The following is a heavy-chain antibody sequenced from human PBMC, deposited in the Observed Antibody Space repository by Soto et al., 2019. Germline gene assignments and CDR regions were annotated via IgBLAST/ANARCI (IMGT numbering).Heavy chain of an antibody. J-gene: IGHJ6*03. CDR1: GGSISSYY. D-gene: IGHD3-10*01. V-gene: IGHV4-59*08. CDR3: ARLGLLWFGELPRGYNHYYMDV. Sequence: SETLSLTCTVSGGSISSYYWSWIRQPPGKGLEWIGYIYYSGSTNYNPSLKSRVTISVDTSKNQFSLKLSSVTAADTAVYYCARLGLLWFGELPRGYNHYYMDVWGKGTTVTVSS. CDR2: IYYSGST.